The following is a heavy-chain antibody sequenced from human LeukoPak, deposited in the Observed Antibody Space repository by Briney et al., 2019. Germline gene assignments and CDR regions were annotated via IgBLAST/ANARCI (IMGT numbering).Heavy chain of an antibody. Sequence: SETLSLTCTVSGGSISSYYWSWIRQPPGKGLEWIGYIYYSGSTNYNPSLKSRVTISVDTSKNQFSLKLSSVTAADTAVYYCARLDVDTAMYFDYWGQGTLVTVSS. CDR1: GGSISSYY. CDR2: IYYSGST. CDR3: ARLDVDTAMYFDY. J-gene: IGHJ4*02. D-gene: IGHD5-18*01. V-gene: IGHV4-59*08.